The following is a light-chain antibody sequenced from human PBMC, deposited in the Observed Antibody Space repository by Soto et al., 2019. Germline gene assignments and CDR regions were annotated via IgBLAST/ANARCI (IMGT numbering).Light chain of an antibody. V-gene: IGLV2-8*01. CDR1: SSDVGCYNY. Sequence: QSVLTQPPSASGSPGQSVTISCTGTSSDVGCYNYVSWYQQYPGRAPKLMIYEVTKRPSGVPDRFSGSKSGNTASLTVSGLQAEDEADYYCSSYAASNNFYFVFGGGTK. CDR2: EVT. CDR3: SSYAASNNFYFV. J-gene: IGLJ3*02.